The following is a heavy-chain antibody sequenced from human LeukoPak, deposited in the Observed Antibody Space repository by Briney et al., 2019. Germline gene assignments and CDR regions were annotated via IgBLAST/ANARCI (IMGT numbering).Heavy chain of an antibody. CDR1: GGSISSYY. Sequence: KPSEALSLTCTVSGGSISSYYWSWIRQPPGKGPEWIGYIYYSGSTNYNPSLKGRVTISVDTSKNQFSLKLSSVTAADTAVYYCARGRFLGEDWGQGTLVTVSS. CDR2: IYYSGST. J-gene: IGHJ4*02. V-gene: IGHV4-59*01. CDR3: ARGRFLGED. D-gene: IGHD3-16*01.